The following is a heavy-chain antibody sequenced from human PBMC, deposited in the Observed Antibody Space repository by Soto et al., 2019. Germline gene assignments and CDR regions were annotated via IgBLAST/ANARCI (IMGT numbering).Heavy chain of an antibody. V-gene: IGHV1-46*01. D-gene: IGHD2-21*02. CDR3: AIDSAYCGGDCYLGYFDL. CDR2: INPSGGST. Sequence: ASVKVSCKASGYTFTSYYMHWVRQAPGQGLEWMGIINPSGGSTSYAQKFQGRVTMTRDTSTSTVYMELSSLRSEDTAVYYCAIDSAYCGGDCYLGYFDLWGRGTLVTVSS. CDR1: GYTFTSYY. J-gene: IGHJ2*01.